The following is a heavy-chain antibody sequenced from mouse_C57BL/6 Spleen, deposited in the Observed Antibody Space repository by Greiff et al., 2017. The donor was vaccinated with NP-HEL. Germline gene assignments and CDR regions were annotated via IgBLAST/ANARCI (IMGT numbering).Heavy chain of an antibody. CDR2: ISSGGSYT. CDR3: AGGTGFDY. J-gene: IGHJ2*01. V-gene: IGHV5-6*01. CDR1: GFTFSSYG. D-gene: IGHD4-1*01. Sequence: EVQVVESGGDLVKPGGSLKLSCAASGFTFSSYGMSWVRQTPDKRLEWVATISSGGSYTYYPDSVKGRFTISRDNAKNTLYLQMSSLKSEDTAMYYCAGGTGFDYWGKGTTLTVSS.